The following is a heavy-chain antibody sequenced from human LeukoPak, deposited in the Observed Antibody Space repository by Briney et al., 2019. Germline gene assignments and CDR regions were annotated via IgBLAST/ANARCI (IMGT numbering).Heavy chain of an antibody. J-gene: IGHJ4*02. CDR2: ISAYNGNT. D-gene: IGHD5-12*01. CDR3: ARENSGYDLSYFDY. CDR1: GYTFTSYG. V-gene: IGHV1-18*01. Sequence: ASVKVSCKASGYTFTSYGISWVRQAPGQGLEWMGWISAYNGNTNYAQKLQDRVTMTTDTSTSTAYMELRSLRSDDTAVYYCARENSGYDLSYFDYWGQGSLVTVSS.